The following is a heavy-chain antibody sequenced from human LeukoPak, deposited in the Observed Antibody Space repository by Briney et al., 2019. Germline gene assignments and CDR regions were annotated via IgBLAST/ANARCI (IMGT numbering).Heavy chain of an antibody. CDR3: ARHRTGEVDY. J-gene: IGHJ4*02. D-gene: IGHD7-27*01. CDR2: IYYSGST. CDR1: GGSISSYY. V-gene: IGHV4-59*08. Sequence: SETLSLTCTVSGGSISSYYWSWIRQPPGKGLEWIGYIYYSGSTNYNPSLKSRVTISVDTFKNQFSLKLSSVTAADTAVYYCARHRTGEVDYWGQGTLVTVSS.